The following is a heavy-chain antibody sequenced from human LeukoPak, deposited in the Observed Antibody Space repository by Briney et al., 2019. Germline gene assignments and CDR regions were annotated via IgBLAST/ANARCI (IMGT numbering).Heavy chain of an antibody. CDR2: ISGSGGGT. CDR1: GFTFSSYA. CDR3: AKHQQIYGDSLMDV. V-gene: IGHV3-23*01. J-gene: IGHJ6*02. Sequence: GGSLRLSCGASGFTFSSYAMSWVRQAPGKGPEWVSTISGSGGGTNYADSAKGRCTISRDNSKSTLYVQMKSLKAEDTAVYYCAKHQQIYGDSLMDVWGQGTTVTVSS. D-gene: IGHD4-17*01.